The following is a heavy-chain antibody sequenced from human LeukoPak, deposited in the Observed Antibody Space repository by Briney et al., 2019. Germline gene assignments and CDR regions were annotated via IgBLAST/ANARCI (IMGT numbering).Heavy chain of an antibody. J-gene: IGHJ4*02. V-gene: IGHV3-23*01. Sequence: GGSLRLSCAASGFTFSSYAMSWVRQAPGKGLEWASAISGSGGSTYYADSVKGRFTISRDNSKNTLYLQINSLRAEDTAVYYCAINIVVVPAAMRGGDYWGQGTLVTVSS. CDR3: AINIVVVPAAMRGGDY. CDR2: ISGSGGST. CDR1: GFTFSSYA. D-gene: IGHD2-2*01.